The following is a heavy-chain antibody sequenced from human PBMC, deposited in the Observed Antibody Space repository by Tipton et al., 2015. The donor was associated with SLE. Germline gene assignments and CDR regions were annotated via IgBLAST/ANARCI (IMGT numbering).Heavy chain of an antibody. D-gene: IGHD3-3*01. CDR2: INQDGSEE. CDR3: ARLEDFWSGLGY. J-gene: IGHJ4*02. V-gene: IGHV3-7*01. CDR1: GFTFTNNW. Sequence: GSLRLSCAASGFTFTNNWMTWVRQAPGKGLEWVAHINQDGSEEYYVDSVKGRFTISRDNAKNSLYLQMNSLRAEDTAVYYCARLEDFWSGLGYWGQGTLVTVSS.